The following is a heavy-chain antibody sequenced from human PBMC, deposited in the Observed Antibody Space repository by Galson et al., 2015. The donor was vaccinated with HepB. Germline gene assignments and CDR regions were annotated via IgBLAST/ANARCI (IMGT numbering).Heavy chain of an antibody. CDR3: ARRGSRATYYYGMDV. V-gene: IGHV3-33*01. J-gene: IGHJ6*02. Sequence: SLRLSCAASGFTFSSYGMHWVRQAPGKGLEWVAVIWYDGSNKYYADSVKGRFTISRDNSKNTLYLQMNSLRAEDTAVYYCARRGSRATYYYGMDVWGQGTTVTVSS. CDR2: IWYDGSNK. CDR1: GFTFSSYG.